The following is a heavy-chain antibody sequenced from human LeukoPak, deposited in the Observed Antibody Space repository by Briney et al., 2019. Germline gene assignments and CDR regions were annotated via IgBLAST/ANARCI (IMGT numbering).Heavy chain of an antibody. CDR1: GYTFTSYG. CDR3: AREAYCSGGSCYPADY. CDR2: ISAYNGNT. D-gene: IGHD2-15*01. Sequence: GASVKVSCTASGYTFTSYGISWVRQAPGQGLEWMGWISAYNGNTNYAQKLQGRVTMTTDTSTSTAYMELRSLRSDDTAVYYCAREAYCSGGSCYPADYWGQGTLVTVSS. J-gene: IGHJ4*02. V-gene: IGHV1-18*04.